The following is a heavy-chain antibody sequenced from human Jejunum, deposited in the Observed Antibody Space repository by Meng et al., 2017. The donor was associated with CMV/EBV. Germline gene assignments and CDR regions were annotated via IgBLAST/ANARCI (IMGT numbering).Heavy chain of an antibody. D-gene: IGHD5-12*01. CDR3: AREAFSGGYDDGFDP. CDR1: GFIFSTYA. J-gene: IGHJ5*02. V-gene: IGHV3-30*01. CDR2: IPYDGSHQ. Sequence: SGFIFSTYAMHWVRQAPGKGLEWLAVIPYDGSHQYYADSVKGRFTISKDNSNNTLYLQMNSLRAEDTAVYYCAREAFSGGYDDGFDPWGQGTLVTVSS.